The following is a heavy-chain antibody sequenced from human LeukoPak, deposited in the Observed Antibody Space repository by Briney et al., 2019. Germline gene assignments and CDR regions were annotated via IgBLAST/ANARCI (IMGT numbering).Heavy chain of an antibody. CDR1: GGSFSGYY. CDR2: INHSGST. V-gene: IGHV4-34*01. CDR3: AEGGGVVAATYFDY. Sequence: SETLSLTCAVYGGSFSGYYWSWIRQPPGKGLEWIGEINHSGSTNYNPSLKSRVTISVDTSKNQFSLKLSSVTAADTAVYYCAEGGGVVAATYFDYWGQGTLVTVSS. D-gene: IGHD2-15*01. J-gene: IGHJ4*02.